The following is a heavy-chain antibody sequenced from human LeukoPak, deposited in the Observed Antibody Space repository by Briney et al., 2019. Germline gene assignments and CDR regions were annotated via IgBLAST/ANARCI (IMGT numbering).Heavy chain of an antibody. CDR1: GGSISIYY. J-gene: IGHJ4*02. D-gene: IGHD4-17*01. CDR2: IYTSGST. CDR3: ARGYGDYPNYFDY. V-gene: IGHV4-4*07. Sequence: PSETLSLTCTVSGGSISIYYWNWIRQPAGKGLEWIGRIYTSGSTKYNPSLKSRVTISVDTSKNQFSLKLSSVTAADTAVYYCARGYGDYPNYFDYWGQGTLVTVSS.